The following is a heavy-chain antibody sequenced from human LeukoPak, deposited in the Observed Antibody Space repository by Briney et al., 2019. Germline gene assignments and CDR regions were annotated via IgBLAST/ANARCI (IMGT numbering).Heavy chain of an antibody. D-gene: IGHD1-14*01. CDR2: ISSSGSGDNT. CDR3: AKLHNLNSDY. V-gene: IGHV3-23*01. Sequence: PGGSLRLSCAASGVTLSSFAMSWARQAPGKGLEWVSGISSSGSGDNTYYAGSVKGRFTISRDSSKNTLFLHMNTLRAEDTAIYYCAKLHNLNSDYWGQGTLVTVSS. J-gene: IGHJ4*02. CDR1: GVTLSSFA.